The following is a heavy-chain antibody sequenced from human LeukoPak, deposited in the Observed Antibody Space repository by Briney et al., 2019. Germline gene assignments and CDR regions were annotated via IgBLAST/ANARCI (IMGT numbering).Heavy chain of an antibody. J-gene: IGHJ4*02. CDR3: AKRAVTVATFDLYHFDY. Sequence: GGSLRLSCAASGFTFRNYGMSWVRQAPGRGLEWVSAISGSGDTQYAASVRGRFTISRDNSRNTLYMQMDSLRVEDTAVYYCAKRAVTVATFDLYHFDYCGQEVLVPVSS. CDR1: GFTFRNYG. CDR2: ISGSGDT. D-gene: IGHD4-17*01. V-gene: IGHV3-23*01.